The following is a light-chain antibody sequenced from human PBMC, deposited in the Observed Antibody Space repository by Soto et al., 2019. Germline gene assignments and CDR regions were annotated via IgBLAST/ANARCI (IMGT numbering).Light chain of an antibody. CDR2: GAS. V-gene: IGKV3-15*01. Sequence: EIVMTQSPATLSVSPGERATLSCRASQSIGNDLAWYQQKPGQPPRLLIYGASTRATGIPARFSGSGSGTEFTLTISSLQSEDFAVYYCQQFGNWPPHTFGQGTKLEIK. J-gene: IGKJ2*01. CDR3: QQFGNWPPHT. CDR1: QSIGND.